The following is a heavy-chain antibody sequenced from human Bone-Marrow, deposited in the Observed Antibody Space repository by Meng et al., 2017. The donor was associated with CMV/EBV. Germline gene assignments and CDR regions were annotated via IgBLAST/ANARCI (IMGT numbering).Heavy chain of an antibody. V-gene: IGHV1-46*01. CDR1: GYTFTSYY. J-gene: IGHJ3*02. CDR3: ARASAPIAVVPAAILVVGAFDI. D-gene: IGHD2-2*02. Sequence: ASVKVSCKASGYTFTSYYMHWVRQAPGQGLEWMGIINPSGGSTSYAQKFQGRVTMTRDTSTSTVYMELSSLRSEDTAVYYCARASAPIAVVPAAILVVGAFDIWGQGTMVTVSS. CDR2: INPSGGST.